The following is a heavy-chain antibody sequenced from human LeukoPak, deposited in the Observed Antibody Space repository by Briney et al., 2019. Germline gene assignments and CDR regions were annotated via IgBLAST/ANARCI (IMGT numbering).Heavy chain of an antibody. Sequence: ASVKVSCKASGYTFTGYYMHWVRQAPGQGLEWMGWINPNSGGTNYAQKFQGWVTMTRDTSISTAYMELSRLRSDDTAVYYCARPLLPYCTNGVCYEAGRLWFDPWGQGTLVTVSS. D-gene: IGHD2-8*01. CDR2: INPNSGGT. CDR1: GYTFTGYY. J-gene: IGHJ5*02. V-gene: IGHV1-2*04. CDR3: ARPLLPYCTNGVCYEAGRLWFDP.